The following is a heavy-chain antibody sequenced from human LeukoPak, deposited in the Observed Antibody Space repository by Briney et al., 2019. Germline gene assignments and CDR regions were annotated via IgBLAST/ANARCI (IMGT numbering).Heavy chain of an antibody. CDR1: GGTFSSYA. V-gene: IGHV1-24*01. J-gene: IGHJ4*02. D-gene: IGHD1-1*01. Sequence: GSSVKVSCKASGGTFSSYAISWVRQAPGKGLEWMGGFDPEDGETIYAQKFQGRVTMTEDTSTDTAYMELSSLRSEDTAVYYCATDGPLGDWNDSEGVGYWGQGTLVTVSS. CDR2: FDPEDGET. CDR3: ATDGPLGDWNDSEGVGY.